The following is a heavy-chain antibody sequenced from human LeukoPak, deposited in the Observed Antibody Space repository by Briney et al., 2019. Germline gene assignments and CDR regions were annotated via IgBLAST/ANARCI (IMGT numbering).Heavy chain of an antibody. J-gene: IGHJ4*02. D-gene: IGHD5-24*01. CDR1: GFTFGSYS. Sequence: GGSLRLSCAASGFTFGSYSMNWVRQAPGKGLEWVSSISSSSSYIYYADSVKGRFTISRDNAKNSLYLQMNSLRAEDTAVYYCARVSVATNTFDYWGQGTLVTVSS. CDR3: ARVSVATNTFDY. CDR2: ISSSSSYI. V-gene: IGHV3-21*01.